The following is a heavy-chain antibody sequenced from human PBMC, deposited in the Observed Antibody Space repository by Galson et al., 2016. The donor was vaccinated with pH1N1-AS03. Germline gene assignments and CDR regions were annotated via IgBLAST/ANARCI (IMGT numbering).Heavy chain of an antibody. V-gene: IGHV3-74*01. J-gene: IGHJ4*02. D-gene: IGHD6-13*01. CDR1: GFTFSDYW. CDR3: ARGDRHAGSWVAY. Sequence: SLRLSCAASGFTFSDYWMHWVRQVPGKGPVWVSRMNRDGRYTTYADAVRGRFTISRDNAKSTLYLLLDGLTDEDAAVYYCARGDRHAGSWVAYWGQGTPVTVSS. CDR2: MNRDGRYT.